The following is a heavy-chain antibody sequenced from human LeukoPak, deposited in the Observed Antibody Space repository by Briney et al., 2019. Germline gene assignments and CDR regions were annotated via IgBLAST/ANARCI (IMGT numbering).Heavy chain of an antibody. V-gene: IGHV1-24*01. D-gene: IGHD6-6*01. CDR3: ATSGSSSSYYYYGMDV. J-gene: IGHJ6*02. CDR2: FDPEDGET. CDR1: GYTLTELS. Sequence: ASVKVSCKVSGYTLTELSMHWVRQAPGKGLEWMGGFDPEDGETIYARKFQGRVTMTEDTSTDTAYMELSSLRSEDTAVYYCATSGSSSSYYYYGMDVWGQGTTVTVSS.